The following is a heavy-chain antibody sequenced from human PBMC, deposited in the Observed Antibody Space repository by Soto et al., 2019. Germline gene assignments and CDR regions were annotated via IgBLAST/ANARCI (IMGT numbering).Heavy chain of an antibody. Sequence: SETLSLTCTVSGGSVSSGSSYWSWIRQPPGKGLEWIGYIYYSGSTNYNPSLKSRVTISVDTSKNQFSLKLSSVTAADTAVYYCARAPSYSSSAISYDYWGQGTLVTVSS. J-gene: IGHJ4*02. D-gene: IGHD6-13*01. CDR2: IYYSGST. CDR3: ARAPSYSSSAISYDY. CDR1: GGSVSSGSSY. V-gene: IGHV4-61*01.